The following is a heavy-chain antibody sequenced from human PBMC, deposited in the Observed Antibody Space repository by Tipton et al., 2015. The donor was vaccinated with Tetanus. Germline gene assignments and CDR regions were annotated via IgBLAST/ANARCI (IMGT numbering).Heavy chain of an antibody. CDR3: ARGAYGQFDY. V-gene: IGHV3-7*01. CDR2: IKPDGGDK. D-gene: IGHD4-17*01. CDR1: GFTFSTSW. J-gene: IGHJ4*02. Sequence: SLRLSCAASGFTFSTSWMAWVRQVLGKGLEWVANIKPDGGDKYYVDSVKGRFTISRDNAKNSLYLQMNSLRAEDTAIYYCARGAYGQFDYWGQGTLVTVSS.